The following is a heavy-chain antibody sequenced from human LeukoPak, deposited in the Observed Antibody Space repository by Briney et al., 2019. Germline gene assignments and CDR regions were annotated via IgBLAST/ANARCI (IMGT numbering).Heavy chain of an antibody. CDR1: GGSFSGYY. CDR3: ARGQPYDY. Sequence: PSETLSLTCAVYGGSFSGYYWSWIRQPPGKGLERIGEINHSGSTNYNPSLKSRVTISVDTSKNQFSLKLSSVTAADTAVYYCARGQPYDYWGQGTLATVSS. CDR2: INHSGST. V-gene: IGHV4-34*01. J-gene: IGHJ4*02. D-gene: IGHD2-2*01.